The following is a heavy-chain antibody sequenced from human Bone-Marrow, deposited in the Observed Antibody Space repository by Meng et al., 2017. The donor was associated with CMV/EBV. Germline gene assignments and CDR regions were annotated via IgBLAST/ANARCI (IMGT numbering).Heavy chain of an antibody. CDR1: GFSISNYW. D-gene: IGHD4-17*01. CDR2: IKQDGSEK. J-gene: IGHJ6*01. V-gene: IGHV3-7*01. CDR3: ARAVDYGDFVGVYYYGMDV. Sequence: GESLKISCVVSGFSISNYWMSWVRQAPGKGLEWVANIKQDGSEKYYVDSVKGRFTISRDNSKNTLYLQMNSLRAEDTAVYYCARAVDYGDFVGVYYYGMDVWGQGTTVTGYS.